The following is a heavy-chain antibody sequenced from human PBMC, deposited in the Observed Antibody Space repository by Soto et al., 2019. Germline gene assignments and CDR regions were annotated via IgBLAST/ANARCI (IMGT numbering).Heavy chain of an antibody. CDR2: IYPGDSDT. D-gene: IGHD2-15*01. CDR3: ARLTGYCSGGSCYDPDY. J-gene: IGHJ4*02. V-gene: IGHV5-51*01. Sequence: PGESLKISCKGSGYSFTSYWIGWVRQMSGKGLEWMGIIYPGDSDTRYSPSFQGQVTISADKSISTAYLQWSSLKASDTAMYYCARLTGYCSGGSCYDPDYWGQGTLVTVSS. CDR1: GYSFTSYW.